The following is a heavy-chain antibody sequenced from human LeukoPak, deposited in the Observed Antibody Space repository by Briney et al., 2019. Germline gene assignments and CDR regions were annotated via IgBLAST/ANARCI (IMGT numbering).Heavy chain of an antibody. CDR2: ISAYNGNT. V-gene: IGHV1-18*01. D-gene: IGHD6-6*01. CDR1: GYTFTSCG. CDR3: AREGYSSSYYYMDV. J-gene: IGHJ6*03. Sequence: ASVKVSCKASGYTFTSCGISWVRQAPGQGLEWMGWISAYNGNTNYAQKLQGRVTMTTDTSTSTAYMELRSLRSDDTAVYYCAREGYSSSYYYMDVWGKGTTVTVSS.